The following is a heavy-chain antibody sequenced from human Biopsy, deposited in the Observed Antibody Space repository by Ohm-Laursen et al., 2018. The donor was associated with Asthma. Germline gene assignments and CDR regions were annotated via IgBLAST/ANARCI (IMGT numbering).Heavy chain of an antibody. CDR1: GFTFDDYA. Sequence: SLRLSCAASGFTFDDYAMHWVRQAPGKGLEWVAVIWYDGSNKYYADSVKGRFTISRDNSKNTLYLQMNSLRAADTAVYYCARVKDGYNFDYWGQGTLVTVSS. V-gene: IGHV3-33*08. CDR3: ARVKDGYNFDY. D-gene: IGHD5-24*01. J-gene: IGHJ4*02. CDR2: IWYDGSNK.